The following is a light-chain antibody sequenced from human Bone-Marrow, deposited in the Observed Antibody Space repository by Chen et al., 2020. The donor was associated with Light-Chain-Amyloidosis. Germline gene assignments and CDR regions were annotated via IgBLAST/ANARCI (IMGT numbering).Light chain of an antibody. CDR2: EVT. CDR3: SSYTITNTLV. Sequence: QSALTQPASVSGSPGQSITISCTGTSSDVGGDNHVSWYQQHPDKAPKLMIYEVTNRPSWVPYRFSGSKSDNSASLTIFGLQTEVEADYFCSSYTITNTLVFGSGTRVTVL. V-gene: IGLV2-14*01. CDR1: SSDVGGDNH. J-gene: IGLJ1*01.